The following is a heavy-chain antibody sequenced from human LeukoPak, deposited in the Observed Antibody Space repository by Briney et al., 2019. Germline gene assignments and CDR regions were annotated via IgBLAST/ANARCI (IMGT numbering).Heavy chain of an antibody. CDR2: ISSSSSTI. CDR1: GFTFSSYS. V-gene: IGHV3-48*02. Sequence: GGSLRLSCAASGFTFSSYSMNWVRQAPGKGLEWVSYISSSSSTIYYADSVKSRFTISRDNAKNSLHLQMNSLRDEDTAVYYCAREPYYYGSGSPDYWGQGTLVTVSS. CDR3: AREPYYYGSGSPDY. D-gene: IGHD3-10*01. J-gene: IGHJ4*02.